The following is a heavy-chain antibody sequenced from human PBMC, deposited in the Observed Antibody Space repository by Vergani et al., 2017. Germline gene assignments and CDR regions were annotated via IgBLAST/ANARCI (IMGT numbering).Heavy chain of an antibody. CDR3: ARDVEVWSTHYYYGMDV. D-gene: IGHD2-8*02. Sequence: QVQLVQSGAEVKKPGASVKVSCKASGYTFTSYGISWVRQAPGQGLEWMGWISAYNGNTNDAQKLQGRVTMTTDTSTSTAYMELRSLRSDDTAVYYCARDVEVWSTHYYYGMDVWGQGTTVTVSS. CDR2: ISAYNGNT. CDR1: GYTFTSYG. V-gene: IGHV1-18*01. J-gene: IGHJ6*02.